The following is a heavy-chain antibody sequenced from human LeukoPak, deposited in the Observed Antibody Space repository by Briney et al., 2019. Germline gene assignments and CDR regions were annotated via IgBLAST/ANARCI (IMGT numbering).Heavy chain of an antibody. CDR3: ARRHSYCTSSSCYLYLDT. CDR1: GYSFATYW. V-gene: IGHV5-51*01. Sequence: GESLKISCNGSGYSFATYWIACVRQMPGKGLEWMGDIYPSDSYTKYSLSFQGQVTISADTSLSTAYLQWSSLQSSDTAIYFCARRHSYCTSSSCYLYLDTWGQGTLVTVFS. D-gene: IGHD2-2*01. CDR2: IYPSDSYT. J-gene: IGHJ4*02.